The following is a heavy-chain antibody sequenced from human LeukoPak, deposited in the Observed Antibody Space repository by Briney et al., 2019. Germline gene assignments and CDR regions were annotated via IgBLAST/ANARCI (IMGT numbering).Heavy chain of an antibody. J-gene: IGHJ4*02. CDR3: ARQGSGYDFDY. CDR2: IGSSSSYI. V-gene: IGHV3-21*01. CDR1: GFTFSSYS. D-gene: IGHD5-12*01. Sequence: GGSLRLSYAASGFTFSSYSMNWVRQAPGKGLEWVSSIGSSSSYIYYADSVKGRFTISRDNAKNSLYLQMNSLRAEDTAVYYCARQGSGYDFDYWGQGTLVTVSS.